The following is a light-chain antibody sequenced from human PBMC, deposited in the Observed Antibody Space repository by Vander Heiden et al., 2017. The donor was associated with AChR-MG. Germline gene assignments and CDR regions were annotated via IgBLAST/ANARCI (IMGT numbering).Light chain of an antibody. J-gene: IGKJ4*01. Sequence: DTVMTQSPLSLPVPPGAPASISCRSSQSLLHSNGYNDLDWYLQKPGQSPQLLIYLGSNRASGVPDRFSGSGSGTDFTLKISRVEAEDVGVYYCRQALQTAPTFGGGTKVEIK. CDR2: LGS. CDR1: QSLLHSNGYND. CDR3: RQALQTAPT. V-gene: IGKV2-28*01.